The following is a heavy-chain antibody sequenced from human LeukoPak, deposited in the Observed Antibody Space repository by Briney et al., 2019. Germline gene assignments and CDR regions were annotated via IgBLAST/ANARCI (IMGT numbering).Heavy chain of an antibody. J-gene: IGHJ3*02. V-gene: IGHV3-11*01. Sequence: PGGSLRLSCAASRFTFSGSYMTWIRQAPGKGLEWVSYISNSGSSIYYADSVKGRFTISRDNAKNALYLQMNSLRAEDTALYYCARDNYGSGSKDAFEIWGQGTMVTVSP. CDR2: ISNSGSSI. CDR3: ARDNYGSGSKDAFEI. CDR1: RFTFSGSY. D-gene: IGHD3-10*01.